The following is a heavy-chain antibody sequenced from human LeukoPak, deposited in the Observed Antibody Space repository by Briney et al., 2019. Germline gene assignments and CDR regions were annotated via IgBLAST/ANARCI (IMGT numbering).Heavy chain of an antibody. CDR2: IYTSGST. J-gene: IGHJ5*02. V-gene: IGHV4-4*07. CDR3: AREGGYSGYGNWFDP. D-gene: IGHD5-12*01. Sequence: SETLSLTCTVSGGSISSYYWSWIRQPAGKGLEWIGRIYTSGSTNYNPSLKSRVTMSVDTSKNQFSLKLSSVTAADTAVYYCAREGGYSGYGNWFDPWGQGTLVTVSS. CDR1: GGSISSYY.